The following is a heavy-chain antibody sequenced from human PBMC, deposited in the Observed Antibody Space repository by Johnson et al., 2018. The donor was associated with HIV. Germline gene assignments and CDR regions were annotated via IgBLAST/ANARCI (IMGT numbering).Heavy chain of an antibody. V-gene: IGHV3-30*04. CDR3: AREGVSGSYYDAFDL. D-gene: IGHD1-26*01. CDR1: GFTFSSYA. J-gene: IGHJ3*01. Sequence: QVQLVESGGGVVQPGRSLRLSCAASGFTFSSYAMHWVRQAPGKGLEWVAVISYDGSNKYYADSVKGRFPISRDNSKNTLYLQMNSLRAEDTAVYYCAREGVSGSYYDAFDLWGQGTMVTVSS. CDR2: ISYDGSNK.